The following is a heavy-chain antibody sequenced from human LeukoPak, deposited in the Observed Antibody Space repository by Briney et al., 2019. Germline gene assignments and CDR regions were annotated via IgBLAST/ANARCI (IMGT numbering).Heavy chain of an antibody. CDR2: ISGDGVSP. V-gene: IGHV3-23*01. Sequence: GGSLRLSCSASGFTFNNYALTWVRQTPGKGLECVSAISGDGVSPYYADSVRGRFTISRDNSKNTLYLQMNSLRAEDTAVYYCARDPPRYSSGWPMAEDYWGQGTLVTVSS. CDR1: GFTFNNYA. CDR3: ARDPPRYSSGWPMAEDY. D-gene: IGHD6-19*01. J-gene: IGHJ4*02.